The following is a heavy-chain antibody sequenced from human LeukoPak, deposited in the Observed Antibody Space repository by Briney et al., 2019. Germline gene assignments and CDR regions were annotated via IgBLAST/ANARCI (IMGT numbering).Heavy chain of an antibody. Sequence: PGGSLRLSCAASGFIFSSYGLHWVRQAPGKGLEWVATISYDGSIKYYVDSVKGRFTVSRDNSKNTLYLQMNSLRAEDTAVYYCARGQGSSWYRVGGVDYWGQGTLVTVSS. J-gene: IGHJ4*02. V-gene: IGHV3-30*03. CDR3: ARGQGSSWYRVGGVDY. CDR1: GFIFSSYG. CDR2: ISYDGSIK. D-gene: IGHD6-13*01.